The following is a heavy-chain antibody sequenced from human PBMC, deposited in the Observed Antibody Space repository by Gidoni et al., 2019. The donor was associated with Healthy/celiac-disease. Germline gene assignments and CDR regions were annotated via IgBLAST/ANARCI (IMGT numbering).Heavy chain of an antibody. J-gene: IGHJ2*01. CDR2: INSDGSST. Sequence: EVQLVESGGGFVKPGGSLRLSVAASGFPFSSYWMHWVRQAPGKGLVWVSRINSDGSSTSYADSVKGRFTIARDNAKNTLYLQMNSLRAEDTAVYYCARAPFAAAGNWYFDLWGRGTLVTVSS. V-gene: IGHV3-74*01. CDR1: GFPFSSYW. D-gene: IGHD6-13*01. CDR3: ARAPFAAAGNWYFDL.